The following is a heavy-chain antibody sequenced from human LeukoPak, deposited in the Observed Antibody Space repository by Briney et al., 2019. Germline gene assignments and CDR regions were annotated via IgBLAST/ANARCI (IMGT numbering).Heavy chain of an antibody. D-gene: IGHD1-26*01. V-gene: IGHV3-30*04. CDR3: ARDTGSYYEYYFDY. Sequence: PGGSLRLSCAASGFTFSSYAMHWVRQAPGKGLEWVAVISYDGSNKYYADSVKGRFTISRDNSKNTLYLQMNSLRAEDTAVYYCARDTGSYYEYYFDYWGQGTLVTVSS. CDR1: GFTFSSYA. CDR2: ISYDGSNK. J-gene: IGHJ4*02.